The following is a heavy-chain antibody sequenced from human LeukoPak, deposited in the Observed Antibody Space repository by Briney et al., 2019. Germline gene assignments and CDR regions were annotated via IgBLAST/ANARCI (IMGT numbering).Heavy chain of an antibody. CDR2: IYSGGST. V-gene: IGHV3-66*02. CDR1: GFTVSSNY. CDR3: ARGPRSYQLLY. D-gene: IGHD2-2*01. Sequence: PGGSLRLSCAASGFTVSSNYMSWVRQAPGKGLEWVSVIYSGGSTYYADSVKGRFTLSRDNSKNRLYLQMNSLRAEDTAVYYCARGPRSYQLLYWGQGTLVTVSS. J-gene: IGHJ4*02.